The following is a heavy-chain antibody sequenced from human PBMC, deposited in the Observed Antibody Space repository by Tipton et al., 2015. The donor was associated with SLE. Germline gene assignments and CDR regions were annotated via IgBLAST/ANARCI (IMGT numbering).Heavy chain of an antibody. V-gene: IGHV4-61*02. J-gene: IGHJ4*02. CDR2: IYTSGST. CDR3: ARERSSSVEY. Sequence: TLSLTCNVSGGSISSNRYYWAWLRQPPGKGLEWIGRIYTSGSTNYNPSLKSRVTISVDTSKNQFSLKLTSVTAADSAVYYCARERSSSVEYWGQGTLVTVSS. CDR1: GGSISSNRYY. D-gene: IGHD6-6*01.